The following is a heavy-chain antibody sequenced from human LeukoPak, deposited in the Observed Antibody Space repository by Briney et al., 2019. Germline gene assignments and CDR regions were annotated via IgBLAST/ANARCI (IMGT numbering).Heavy chain of an antibody. CDR3: ARGPLHCSSTSCYMDAFDI. CDR1: GGTFSSYA. CDR2: IIPIFGTA. V-gene: IGHV1-69*05. Sequence: ASVKVSCKASGGTFSSYAISWVRQAPGQGLEWMGGIIPIFGTANYAQKFQGRVTITTDESTSTAYMELSSLRSEDTAVYYCARGPLHCSSTSCYMDAFDIWGQGTMVTVSS. J-gene: IGHJ3*02. D-gene: IGHD2-2*02.